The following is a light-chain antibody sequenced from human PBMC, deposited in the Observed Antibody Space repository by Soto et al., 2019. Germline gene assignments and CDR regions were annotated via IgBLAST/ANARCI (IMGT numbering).Light chain of an antibody. J-gene: IGKJ5*01. Sequence: IALTQSPGTTCSSPRERSTLYCRPSQSVNTQYLAWYPQTPGQAQRPLSSGVYSRATGIPDSFSGSGSGTDFSLTTIRVEPEDFAVYDCQQFGTSSLVTVGPGTRLEIK. CDR1: QSVNTQY. CDR3: QQFGTSSLVT. CDR2: GVY. V-gene: IGKV3-20*01.